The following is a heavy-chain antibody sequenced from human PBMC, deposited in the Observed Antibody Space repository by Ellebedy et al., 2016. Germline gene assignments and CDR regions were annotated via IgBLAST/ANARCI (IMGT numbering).Heavy chain of an antibody. CDR3: ARDREYASRWRGFDF. CDR2: VFHTGTS. CDR1: GGSVSSDY. Sequence: SETLSLTCNISGGSVSSDYWNWIRRPPGEGLEWIGYVFHTGTSYYNPSLKSRVTLSLDTSKNQFSLKLSSVTATDTAIYYCARDREYASRWRGFDFWGQGTLVAVSS. D-gene: IGHD6-13*01. J-gene: IGHJ4*02. V-gene: IGHV4-59*02.